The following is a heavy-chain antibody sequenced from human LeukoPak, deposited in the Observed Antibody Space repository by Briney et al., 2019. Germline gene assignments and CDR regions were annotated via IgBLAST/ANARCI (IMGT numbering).Heavy chain of an antibody. V-gene: IGHV1-18*01. CDR2: VSTYNSET. D-gene: IGHD1-1*01. J-gene: IGHJ5*02. Sequence: ASVKVSCKASGYRFSSVGISWVRQAPGQGLEWIGWVSTYNSETNYAPKFQARVTMTKDTSTSTVFLEMWSLRADDTVVYYCVRDNWNEFDPWGQGTLVTVSS. CDR3: VRDNWNEFDP. CDR1: GYRFSSVG.